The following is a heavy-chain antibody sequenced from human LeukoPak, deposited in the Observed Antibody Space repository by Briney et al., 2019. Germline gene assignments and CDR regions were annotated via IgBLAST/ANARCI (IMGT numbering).Heavy chain of an antibody. CDR3: AKDGGLWVSAHWGDS. V-gene: IGHV3-23*01. D-gene: IGHD7-27*01. Sequence: GGSLRLSCAASGFTFSSYTMSWVRQAPGKGLEWVSTITTSDGNTYYVDSVKGRFTVSRDNSKNTLYLQMNSLRAEDTAVYYCAKDGGLWVSAHWGDSWGRGTLVTVSS. CDR2: ITTSDGNT. J-gene: IGHJ4*02. CDR1: GFTFSSYT.